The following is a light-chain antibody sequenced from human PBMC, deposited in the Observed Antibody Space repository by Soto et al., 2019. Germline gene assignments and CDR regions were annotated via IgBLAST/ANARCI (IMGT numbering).Light chain of an antibody. V-gene: IGLV2-14*01. CDR2: DVS. Sequence: QSVLTQPASVTGSPGQWITISCTGTSSDVGGYNYVSWYQQHPGKAPKLMIYDVSNRPSGVSNRFSGSKSGNTASLTISGLQAEDEADYYCSSYTSSSTLVFGTVTKVTVL. CDR3: SSYTSSSTLV. CDR1: SSDVGGYNY. J-gene: IGLJ1*01.